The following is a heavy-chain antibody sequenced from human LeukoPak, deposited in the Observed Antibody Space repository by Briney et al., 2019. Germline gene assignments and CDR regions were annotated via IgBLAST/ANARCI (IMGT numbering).Heavy chain of an antibody. CDR3: ASSKPDAPASRRSIPDY. D-gene: IGHD1-14*01. Sequence: SETLSLTCTVSGGSISSYYWSWIRQPPGKGLEWIGYIYNSGSTNYNPSLKSRVTISVDTSKNQFSLKLSSVTAADTAVYYCASSKPDAPASRRSIPDYWGQGTLVTVSS. CDR1: GGSISSYY. CDR2: IYNSGST. V-gene: IGHV4-59*12. J-gene: IGHJ4*02.